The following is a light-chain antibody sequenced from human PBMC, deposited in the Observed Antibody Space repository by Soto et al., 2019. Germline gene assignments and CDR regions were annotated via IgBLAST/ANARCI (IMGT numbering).Light chain of an antibody. J-gene: IGKJ1*01. V-gene: IGKV3-15*01. CDR2: GAS. CDR1: QSVSSN. CDR3: QQYNNWPWT. Sequence: IVMTQSPATLSVSPWGSATLSSRASQSVSSNLAWYQQKPGQPPRLLIYGASTRATGIPARFSGSGSGTEFTLTISSLQSEDFAVYYCQQYNNWPWTFGQGTKVDI.